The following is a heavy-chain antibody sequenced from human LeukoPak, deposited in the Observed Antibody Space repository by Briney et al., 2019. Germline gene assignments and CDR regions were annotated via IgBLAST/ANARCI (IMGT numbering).Heavy chain of an antibody. J-gene: IGHJ3*02. CDR1: GLTLSSYA. CDR2: ISGSGSST. CDR3: ATVIPRYSGSSVGAFDI. V-gene: IGHV3-23*01. D-gene: IGHD1-26*01. Sequence: GGSLRLSCAASGLTLSSYAMSWVRQAPGKGLEWVSGISGSGSSTYYADSVRGRFTISRDNSKNTLYLEMNSLRAEDTAVYYCATVIPRYSGSSVGAFDIWGQGTTVIVSS.